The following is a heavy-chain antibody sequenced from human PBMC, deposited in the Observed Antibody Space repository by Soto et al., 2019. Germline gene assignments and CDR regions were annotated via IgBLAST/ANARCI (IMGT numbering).Heavy chain of an antibody. V-gene: IGHV3-23*01. CDR1: GFTFSSYG. CDR3: AEQTSTFFDP. Sequence: EVQLLESGGGLVQPGGSLRLSCTASGFTFSSYGMSWVRQAPGKGLEWVSRISRSGDITYYADSVKGRFTISRDNSQDTLYLQMNSLRAEDTAVYFCAEQTSTFFDPWGQGTLVTVAS. J-gene: IGHJ5*02. CDR2: ISRSGDIT. D-gene: IGHD2-2*01.